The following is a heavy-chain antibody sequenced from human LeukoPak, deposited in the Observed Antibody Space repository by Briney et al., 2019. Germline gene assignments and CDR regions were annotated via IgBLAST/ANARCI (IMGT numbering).Heavy chain of an antibody. CDR2: VNPNTGGT. D-gene: IGHD4-11*01. V-gene: IGHV1-2*02. CDR3: ATDPNPYSRSFNWFDP. J-gene: IGHJ5*02. Sequence: ASVKVSCKASGYTFTGHYLHWLRQAPGQGLEWMGWVNPNTGGTNYAQKFQGRVTMTRDTSITTAYMERSRLIFDDTAIYYCATDPNPYSRSFNWFDPWGQGTLVTVSS. CDR1: GYTFTGHY.